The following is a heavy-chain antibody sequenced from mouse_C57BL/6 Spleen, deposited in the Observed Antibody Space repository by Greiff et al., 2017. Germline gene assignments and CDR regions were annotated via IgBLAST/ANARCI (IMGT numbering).Heavy chain of an antibody. V-gene: IGHV1-80*01. CDR1: GYAFSSYW. D-gene: IGHD1-1*01. CDR3: ARRDYGSFDY. CDR2: IYPGDGDT. Sequence: VQVVESGAELVKPGASVKISCKASGYAFSSYWMNWVKQRPGKGLEWIGQIYPGDGDTNYNGKFKGKATLTADKSSSTAYMQLSSLTSEDSAVYFCARRDYGSFDYWGQGTTLTVSS. J-gene: IGHJ2*01.